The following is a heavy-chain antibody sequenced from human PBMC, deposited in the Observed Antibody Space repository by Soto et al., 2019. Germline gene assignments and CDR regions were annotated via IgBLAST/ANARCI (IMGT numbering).Heavy chain of an antibody. CDR2: IYYSGST. CDR1: GGSISSYY. Sequence: QVQLQESGPGLVKPSETLSLTCTVSGGSISSYYWSWIRQPPGKGLEWIGYIYYSGSTNYNPSLKRRVTISVDTSKNQFSLKLSSVTAADTAVYYCARVEYSSGFDYWGQATLVTVSS. V-gene: IGHV4-59*01. J-gene: IGHJ4*02. CDR3: ARVEYSSGFDY. D-gene: IGHD6-19*01.